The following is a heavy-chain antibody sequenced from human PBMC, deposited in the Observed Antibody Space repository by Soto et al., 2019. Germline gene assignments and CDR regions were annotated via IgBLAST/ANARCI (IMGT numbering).Heavy chain of an antibody. V-gene: IGHV3-30*18. CDR2: ISYDGSNK. D-gene: IGHD3-3*01. CDR3: AKDLYYDFWSGYPDY. J-gene: IGHJ4*02. Sequence: QVQVVESGGGVVQPGRSLRLSCAASGFTFSSYGMHWVRQAPGKGLEWVAVISYDGSNKYYAGSVKGRFTISRDNSKNTLYLQMNSLRAEDTAVYYCAKDLYYDFWSGYPDYWGQGTLVTVSS. CDR1: GFTFSSYG.